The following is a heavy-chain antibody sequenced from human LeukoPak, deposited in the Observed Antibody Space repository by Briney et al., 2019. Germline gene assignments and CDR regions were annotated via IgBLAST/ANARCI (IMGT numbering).Heavy chain of an antibody. J-gene: IGHJ4*02. CDR2: ISYSGST. CDR3: ARHVISFGESYSQYSFDY. Sequence: SETLSLTCTVSGGSINGFYWSWIRQPPGRRLEWIGYISYSGSTYYRPSLKSRLTMSLDTSQNQFSLRLNSVTAADTAIYYCARHVISFGESYSQYSFDYWGPGSLVTVSS. V-gene: IGHV4-59*08. CDR1: GGSINGFY. D-gene: IGHD3-10*01.